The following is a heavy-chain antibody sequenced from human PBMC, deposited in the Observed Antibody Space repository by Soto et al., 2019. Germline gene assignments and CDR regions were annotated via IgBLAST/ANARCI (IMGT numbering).Heavy chain of an antibody. Sequence: EVQLLESGGDLVQPGGSLRLSCAASGFALSNYAMSWVRQAPGKGLEWVSTIMGTGDSAYYAASVRGRFTISRDDSKNTLFLQINNLRGDDTALYYCATQNFDFWGQGTLVTVSS. CDR3: ATQNFDF. J-gene: IGHJ4*02. CDR1: GFALSNYA. V-gene: IGHV3-23*01. CDR2: IMGTGDSA.